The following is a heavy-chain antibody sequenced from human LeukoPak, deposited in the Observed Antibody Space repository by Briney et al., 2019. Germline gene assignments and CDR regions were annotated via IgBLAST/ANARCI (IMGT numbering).Heavy chain of an antibody. J-gene: IGHJ4*02. CDR3: ARGPYYYDSSGYYYDASLDC. CDR2: INHSGST. Sequence: PSETLSLTCAVYGGSFSGYYWSWIRQPPGKGLEWVGEINHSGSTNYSPSLMSRVTISVDKSKNQLPLKLSSVPAADTAVYYCARGPYYYDSSGYYYDASLDCWGQGTLVTAS. D-gene: IGHD3-22*01. V-gene: IGHV4-34*01. CDR1: GGSFSGYY.